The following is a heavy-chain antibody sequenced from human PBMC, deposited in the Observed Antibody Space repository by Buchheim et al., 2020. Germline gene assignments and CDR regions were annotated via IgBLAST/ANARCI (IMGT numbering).Heavy chain of an antibody. CDR2: IYHSGST. D-gene: IGHD3-10*01. Sequence: QPQLQESGPGLVKPSETLSVTCIVSGGSISRSSYYWGWIRQSPGKGLEWIGSIYHSGSTYYNPSLESRVTISVDTSKNQFSLKLRSLTAADTAVYYCALDLHGHSGHYYGMDVWGQGTT. CDR3: ALDLHGHSGHYYGMDV. V-gene: IGHV4-39*07. CDR1: GGSISRSSYY. J-gene: IGHJ6*02.